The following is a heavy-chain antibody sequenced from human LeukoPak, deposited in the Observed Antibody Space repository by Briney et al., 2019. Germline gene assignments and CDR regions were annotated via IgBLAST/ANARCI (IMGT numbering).Heavy chain of an antibody. CDR1: GGTFSSYA. J-gene: IGHJ6*03. D-gene: IGHD3-10*01. V-gene: IGHV1-69*05. CDR2: IIPIFGTA. Sequence: SVKVSCKASGGTFSSYAISWVRQAPGQGLEWMGGIIPIFGTANYAQKFQGRVTITTDESTSTAYMELSSLRSEDTAVYYCARGAGDDSRFGYYYMDVWGKGTTVTVSS. CDR3: ARGAGDDSRFGYYYMDV.